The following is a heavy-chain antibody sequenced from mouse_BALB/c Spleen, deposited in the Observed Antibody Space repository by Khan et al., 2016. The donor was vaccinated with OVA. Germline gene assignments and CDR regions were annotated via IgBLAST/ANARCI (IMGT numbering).Heavy chain of an antibody. Sequence: QMQLEESGAELARPGASVKLSCKASGYTFADFYINWVKQRTGQGLEWIGEIYPGSGNTYYNEKFKGKATLTTDKSSTTAYMHLSSLTSEDSAVYFCARWWGNYKYYYALDYWGQGTSVTVSS. CDR3: ARWWGNYKYYYALDY. CDR1: GYTFADFY. V-gene: IGHV1-77*01. D-gene: IGHD2-1*01. J-gene: IGHJ4*01. CDR2: IYPGSGNT.